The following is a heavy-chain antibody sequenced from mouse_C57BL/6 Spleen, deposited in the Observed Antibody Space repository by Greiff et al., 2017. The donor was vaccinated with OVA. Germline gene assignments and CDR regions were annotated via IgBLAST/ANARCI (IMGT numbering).Heavy chain of an antibody. CDR1: CYSFTGYY. V-gene: IGHV1-42*01. D-gene: IGHD2-4*01. Sequence: EVQLQQSGPELVKPGASVKISCKASCYSFTGYYMNWVKQSPEKSLEWIGEINPSTGGTTYNQKFKAKATLTVDKSSSTAYMQLKSLTSEDSAVYYCARSPYYDYDGGYYFDYWGQGTTLTVSS. CDR2: INPSTGGT. CDR3: ARSPYYDYDGGYYFDY. J-gene: IGHJ2*01.